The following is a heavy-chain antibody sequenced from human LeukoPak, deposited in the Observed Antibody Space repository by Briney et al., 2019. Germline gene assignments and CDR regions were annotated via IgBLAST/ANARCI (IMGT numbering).Heavy chain of an antibody. CDR1: GFTFSNAW. V-gene: IGHV3-30*02. CDR2: IRYGGSNK. J-gene: IGHJ4*02. CDR3: ANGWGIAAAGTRGLDFDY. D-gene: IGHD6-13*01. Sequence: GGSLRLSCAASGFTFSNAWMNWVRQGPGKGLEWVAFIRYGGSNKYYADSVKGRFTISRDNSKNTLYLQMNSLRAEDTAVYYCANGWGIAAAGTRGLDFDYWGQGTLVTVSS.